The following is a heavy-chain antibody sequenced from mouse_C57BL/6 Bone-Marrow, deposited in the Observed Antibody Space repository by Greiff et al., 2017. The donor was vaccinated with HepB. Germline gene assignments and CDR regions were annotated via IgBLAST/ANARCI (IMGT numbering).Heavy chain of an antibody. D-gene: IGHD2-2*01. CDR1: GYTFTSYW. CDR2: INPSNGGT. CDR3: ARGSYGYDYAMDY. V-gene: IGHV1-53*01. Sequence: QVQLKQPGTELVKPGASVKLSCKASGYTFTSYWMHWVKQRPGQGLEWIGNINPSNGGTNYNEKFKSKATLTVDKSSSTAYMQLSSLTSEDSAVYYCARGSYGYDYAMDYWGQGTSVTVSS. J-gene: IGHJ4*01.